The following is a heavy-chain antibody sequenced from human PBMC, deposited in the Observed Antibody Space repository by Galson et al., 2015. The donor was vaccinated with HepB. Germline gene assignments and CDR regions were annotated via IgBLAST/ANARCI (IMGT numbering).Heavy chain of an antibody. D-gene: IGHD3-16*01. J-gene: IGHJ5*02. CDR2: IIPILGIA. CDR1: GGTFSSYA. CDR3: ARVWRSASHLGFDP. V-gene: IGHV1-69*04. Sequence: SVKVSCKASGGTFSSYAISWVRQAPGQGLEWMGRIIPILGIANYAQKFQGRVTITADKSTSTAYMELSSLRSEDTAVYYCARVWRSASHLGFDPWGQGTLVTVSS.